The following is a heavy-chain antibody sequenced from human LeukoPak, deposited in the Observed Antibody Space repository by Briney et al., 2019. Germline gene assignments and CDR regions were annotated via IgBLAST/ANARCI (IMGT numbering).Heavy chain of an antibody. Sequence: GGSLRLSCAASGFTFSNYAMSWVCQAPGKGLEWVSASGSGGNTYYADSVKGRFTISRDNSKNTLYLQMNSLRAEDTAVYYCASMGAIWQFTSWGQGTLVTVSS. V-gene: IGHV3-23*01. CDR3: ASMGAIWQFTS. CDR2: SGSGGNT. D-gene: IGHD1-26*01. CDR1: GFTFSNYA. J-gene: IGHJ5*02.